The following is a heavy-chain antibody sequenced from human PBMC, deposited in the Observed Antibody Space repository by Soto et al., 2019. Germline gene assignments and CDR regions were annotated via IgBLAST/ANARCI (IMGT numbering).Heavy chain of an antibody. CDR2: IIPIFGTA. Sequence: QVQLVQSGAEVKKPGSSVKVSCKASGGTFSSYAISWVRQAPGQGLEWMGGIIPIFGTANYAQKFQGRVTITADDSTSTAYMELSSLRSEDTAVYYCARGEPRWPEMSGAFDIWGQGTMVTVSS. J-gene: IGHJ3*02. CDR3: ARGEPRWPEMSGAFDI. D-gene: IGHD7-27*01. V-gene: IGHV1-69*01. CDR1: GGTFSSYA.